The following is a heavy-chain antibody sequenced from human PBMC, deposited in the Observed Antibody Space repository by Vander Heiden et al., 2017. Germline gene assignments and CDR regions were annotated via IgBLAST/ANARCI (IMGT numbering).Heavy chain of an antibody. V-gene: IGHV4-4*07. Sequence: QVQLQESGPGLVKPSETLSLTCTVSGGSISRYYWSWIRQPAGKGLEWIGRIYTSGSTNYNPSLKSRVTMSVDTSKNQFSLKLSSVTAADTAVYYCAREDYYDFWSGYPDGAFDIWGQGTMVTVSS. CDR2: IYTSGST. D-gene: IGHD3-3*01. J-gene: IGHJ3*02. CDR3: AREDYYDFWSGYPDGAFDI. CDR1: GGSISRYY.